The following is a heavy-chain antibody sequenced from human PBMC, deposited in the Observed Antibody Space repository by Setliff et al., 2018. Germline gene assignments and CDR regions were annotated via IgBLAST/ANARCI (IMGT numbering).Heavy chain of an antibody. CDR1: GYSFTSYW. Sequence: GESLKISCKGSGYSFTSYWIGWVRQMPGKGLEWMGIIYPGDSDTRYSPSFQGQVTSSADKSISTAYLQWSSLKASDTAKYYCARGPAYCSSTSCYLQWFDPWGQGTLVTVSS. J-gene: IGHJ5*02. V-gene: IGHV5-51*01. CDR2: IYPGDSDT. D-gene: IGHD2-2*01. CDR3: ARGPAYCSSTSCYLQWFDP.